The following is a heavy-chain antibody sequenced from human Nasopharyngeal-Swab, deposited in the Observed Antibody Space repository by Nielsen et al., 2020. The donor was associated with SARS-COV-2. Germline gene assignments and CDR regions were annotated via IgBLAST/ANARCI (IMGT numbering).Heavy chain of an antibody. D-gene: IGHD3-16*01. CDR2: INPSGGGT. Sequence: ASVKVSCKASRYTFTSYYMHWVRQAPGRGLEWMGIINPSGGGTNYAQTFQGRVTMTSDTSTSTAYMELSRLRSDDTAVYYCARTGGGMDVWGQGTTVTVSS. V-gene: IGHV1-46*01. CDR3: ARTGGGMDV. CDR1: RYTFTSYY. J-gene: IGHJ6*02.